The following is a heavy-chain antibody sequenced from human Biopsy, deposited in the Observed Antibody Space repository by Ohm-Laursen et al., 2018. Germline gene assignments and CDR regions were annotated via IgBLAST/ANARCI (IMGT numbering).Heavy chain of an antibody. D-gene: IGHD4-11*01. CDR3: ARDSGILNYGNFKYYHYYGMDV. CDR2: IYYSVMT. J-gene: IGHJ6*02. CDR1: GDSVTKYY. Sequence: SETLSLTCTVSGDSVTKYYWSWIRQPPGKGLEWIGHIYYSVMTNYNPSLQSRVSISVDTSRNQVSLTLSSVTAADTAVYYCARDSGILNYGNFKYYHYYGMDVGGQGTKVTVSS. V-gene: IGHV4-59*02.